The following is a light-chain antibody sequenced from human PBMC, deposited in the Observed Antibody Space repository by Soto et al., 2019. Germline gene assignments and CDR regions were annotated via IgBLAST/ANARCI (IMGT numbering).Light chain of an antibody. Sequence: QAVVTQEPSLTVSPGETVTLTCGSSTGAVTSGHSPYWIQQKPGQAPRTLIYDTSNKHSWTPARFSGSLLGGKAALTLSGAQPEAEADYYCSLFYGAPRVFGGGTKLTVL. CDR3: SLFYGAPRV. V-gene: IGLV7-46*01. J-gene: IGLJ3*02. CDR2: DTS. CDR1: TGAVTSGHS.